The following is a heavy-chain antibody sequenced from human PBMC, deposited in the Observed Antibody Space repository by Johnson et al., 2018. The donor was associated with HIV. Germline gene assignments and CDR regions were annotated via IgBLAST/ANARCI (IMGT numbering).Heavy chain of an antibody. J-gene: IGHJ3*02. D-gene: IGHD3-9*01. CDR3: AKDFDGAYDAFDI. Sequence: QVQLVESGGGLVQPGGSLRLSCAASGFTVSSNYMSWVRQAPGKGLEWVAFIRYDGTNKHFADSVKGRFTISRDNSKNTLYLQMNSLRAEDTAVYYCAKDFDGAYDAFDIWGQGTMVTVSS. V-gene: IGHV3-30*02. CDR2: IRYDGTNK. CDR1: GFTVSSNY.